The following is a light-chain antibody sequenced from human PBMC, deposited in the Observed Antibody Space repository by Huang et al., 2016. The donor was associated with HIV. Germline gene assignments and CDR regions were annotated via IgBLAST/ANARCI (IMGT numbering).Light chain of an antibody. Sequence: IVMTQSPATLSVSPGERATLSCRASAGVSNNVAWYQQRPGQTPRLIIHGASTRHTGIPAKFSGRGSGTEFTLTITSLQPEDSAVYYCQQYNNWPPWTFGPGTQVEI. CDR1: AGVSNN. V-gene: IGKV3D-15*01. J-gene: IGKJ1*01. CDR2: GAS. CDR3: QQYNNWPPWT.